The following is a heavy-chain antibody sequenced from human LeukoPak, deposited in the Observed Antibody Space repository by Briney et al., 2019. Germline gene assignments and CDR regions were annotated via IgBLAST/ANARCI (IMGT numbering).Heavy chain of an antibody. CDR1: GGSFSGYY. CDR3: ARGRGYYGSASYYYYYGMDV. D-gene: IGHD3-10*01. Sequence: SETLSLTCAVYGGSFSGYYWSWIRQPPGKGLEWIGEINHSGSTNYNPSLKSRVTISVDTANNQFSLKLSSVTSADKAVYYCARGRGYYGSASYYYYYGMDVWGKGTTVNVSS. CDR2: INHSGST. V-gene: IGHV4-34*01. J-gene: IGHJ6*04.